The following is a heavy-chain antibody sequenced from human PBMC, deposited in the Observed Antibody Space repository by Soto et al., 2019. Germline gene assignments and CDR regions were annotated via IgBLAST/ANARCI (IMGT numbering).Heavy chain of an antibody. CDR3: ARDETDYSNYGNWFDP. Sequence: GGSLRLSCAASGFTFSSYAMHWVRQAPGKGLEWVAVISYDGSNKYYADSVKGRFTISRDNSKNTLYLQMNSLRAEDTAVYYCARDETDYSNYGNWFDPWGQGTLVTVSS. CDR1: GFTFSSYA. D-gene: IGHD4-4*01. CDR2: ISYDGSNK. V-gene: IGHV3-30-3*01. J-gene: IGHJ5*02.